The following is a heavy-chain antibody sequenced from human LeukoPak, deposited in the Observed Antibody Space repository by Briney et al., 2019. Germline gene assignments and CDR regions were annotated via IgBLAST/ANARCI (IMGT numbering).Heavy chain of an antibody. D-gene: IGHD3-10*01. CDR2: ISGYNGNT. CDR3: ARSSHRDGDTFDY. Sequence: GASVKVSCKAFGYTFTSNYMHWVRQAPGQGLEGMGWISGYNGNTNYAQKLQGRVTMTTDPSTTTAYMELRSLRSDDTAVYYCARSSHRDGDTFDYWGQGTLVTVSS. CDR1: GYTFTSNY. J-gene: IGHJ4*02. V-gene: IGHV1-18*04.